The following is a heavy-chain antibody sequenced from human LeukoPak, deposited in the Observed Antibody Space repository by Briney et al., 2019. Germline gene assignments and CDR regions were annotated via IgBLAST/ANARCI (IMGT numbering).Heavy chain of an antibody. CDR3: ASLASIRDDSREDYYYYYGMDV. Sequence: ETLSLTCTVSGGSISSYYWSWIRQPPGKGLEWVSSISSSSSYIYYADSVKGRFTISRNNAKNSLYLQMNSLRAEDTAVYYCASLASIRDDSREDYYYYYGMDVWGQGTTVTVSS. J-gene: IGHJ6*02. CDR1: GGSISSYY. V-gene: IGHV3-21*01. D-gene: IGHD3-22*01. CDR2: ISSSSSYI.